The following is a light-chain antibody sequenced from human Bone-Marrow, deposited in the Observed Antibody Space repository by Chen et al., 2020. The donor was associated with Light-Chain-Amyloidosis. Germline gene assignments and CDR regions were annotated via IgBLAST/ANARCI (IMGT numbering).Light chain of an antibody. V-gene: IGLV3-25*03. CDR2: RDT. CDR3: QSADSSGTYEVI. J-gene: IGLJ2*01. CDR1: DLPTKY. Sequence: SYELTQPPSVSVSPGQTARITCSGDDLPTKYAYWYQQKTGQAPVLVIHRDTERPSGISERFSGSRSGTTATLTISGGQAEDEADYHCQSADSSGTYEVIFGGGTKLTVL.